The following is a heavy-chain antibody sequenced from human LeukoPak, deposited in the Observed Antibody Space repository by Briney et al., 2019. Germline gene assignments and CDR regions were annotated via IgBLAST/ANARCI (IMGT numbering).Heavy chain of an antibody. CDR1: GGTFTNYA. V-gene: IGHV1-69*01. Sequence: SVKVSCKASGGTFTNYAISWVRQAPGQGLEWMGGIIPIFGTANYAQKFQGRVTITADESTSTAYMELSSLRSEDTAVYYCARNIAVAGTVSYFDYWGQGTLVTVSS. CDR3: ARNIAVAGTVSYFDY. CDR2: IIPIFGTA. J-gene: IGHJ4*02. D-gene: IGHD6-19*01.